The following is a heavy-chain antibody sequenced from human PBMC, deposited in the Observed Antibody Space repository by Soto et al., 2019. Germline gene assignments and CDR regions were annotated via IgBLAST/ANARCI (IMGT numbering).Heavy chain of an antibody. D-gene: IGHD2-15*01. CDR2: ISWNGGSI. Sequence: EMKLVESGGGLVRPGRSLRLSCEASGFSFGDYAMHWVRHAPGKGLEWVSTISWNGGSIGYADSEKGRFTISRDNAKHTVYLQMNSLRPEDTALYYCAKLGYCDRTRCFENYYFGMDVWGQGIRVTVS. CDR3: AKLGYCDRTRCFENYYFGMDV. CDR1: GFSFGDYA. V-gene: IGHV3-9*01. J-gene: IGHJ6*02.